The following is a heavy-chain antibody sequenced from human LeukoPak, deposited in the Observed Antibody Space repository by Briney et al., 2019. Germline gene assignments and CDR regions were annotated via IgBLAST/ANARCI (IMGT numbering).Heavy chain of an antibody. V-gene: IGHV3-48*01. CDR2: ISSSSSTL. J-gene: IGHJ4*02. D-gene: IGHD3-3*01. Sequence: GGSLRLSCAAYGFTFSIYSMNWVRQAPGKGLEWVSYISSSSSTLYYADSVKGRFTISRDNSKNTLYLQMNSLRAEDTAVYYCAKEFQFWSGYPSDYWGQGTLVTVSS. CDR3: AKEFQFWSGYPSDY. CDR1: GFTFSIYS.